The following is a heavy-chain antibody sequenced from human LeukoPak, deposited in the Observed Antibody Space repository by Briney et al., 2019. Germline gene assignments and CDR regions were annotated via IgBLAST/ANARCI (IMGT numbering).Heavy chain of an antibody. Sequence: GASLKVTCTASGGTFSSYAISWVRQAPGQGLEWMGGIIHIFGTANYAQKFQGRVTITADESTNTAYMEMISLRSEATAVYYCARGNSWCYPWGQGTLVTVSS. J-gene: IGHJ5*02. D-gene: IGHD2/OR15-2a*01. V-gene: IGHV1-69*13. CDR2: IIHIFGTA. CDR1: GGTFSSYA. CDR3: ARGNSWCYP.